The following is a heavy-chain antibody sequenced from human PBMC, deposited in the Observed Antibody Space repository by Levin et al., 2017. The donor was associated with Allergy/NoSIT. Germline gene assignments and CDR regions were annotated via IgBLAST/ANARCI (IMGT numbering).Heavy chain of an antibody. CDR3: ARERGYYDSSGYADYGMDV. Sequence: GASVKVSCKASGGTFISYAISWVRQAPGQGLEWMGGIIPIFGTANYAQKFQGRVTITADKSTSTAYMELSSLRSEDTAVYYCARERGYYDSSGYADYGMDVWGQGTTVTVSS. J-gene: IGHJ6*02. CDR1: GGTFISYA. D-gene: IGHD3-22*01. V-gene: IGHV1-69*06. CDR2: IIPIFGTA.